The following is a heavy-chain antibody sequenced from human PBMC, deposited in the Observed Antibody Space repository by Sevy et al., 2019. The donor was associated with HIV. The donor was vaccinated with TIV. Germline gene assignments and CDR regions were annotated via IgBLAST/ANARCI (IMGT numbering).Heavy chain of an antibody. D-gene: IGHD5-18*01. CDR1: GFTFGNYA. CDR3: ARGKSGYGYALNY. V-gene: IGHV3-66*01. CDR2: IHSDDTT. Sequence: GGSLRLSCAASGFTFGNYAMSWVRQAPGKGLEWVSVIHSDDTTYHADSVKDRFTISRDNFKNTLYLHMSSLRAEDTAVYYCARGKSGYGYALNYWGQGTLVTVSS. J-gene: IGHJ4*02.